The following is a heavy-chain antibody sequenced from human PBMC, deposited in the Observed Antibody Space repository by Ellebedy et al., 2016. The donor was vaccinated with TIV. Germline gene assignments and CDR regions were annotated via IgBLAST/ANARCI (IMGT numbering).Heavy chain of an antibody. CDR1: GGSISSYY. J-gene: IGHJ5*02. CDR2: IYYSGST. D-gene: IGHD3-10*01. CDR3: ARDLAGGSGRFDP. Sequence: MPGGSLRLSCTVSGGSISSYYWSWIRQPPGKGLEWIGSIYYSGSTNYNPSLKSRVIISVDTSKNQFSLKLNSVTAADTAVYYCARDLAGGSGRFDPWGQGTLVTVSS. V-gene: IGHV4-59*01.